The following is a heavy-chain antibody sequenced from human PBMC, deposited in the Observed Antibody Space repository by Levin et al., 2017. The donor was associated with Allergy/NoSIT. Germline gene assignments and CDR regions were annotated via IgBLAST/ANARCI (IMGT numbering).Heavy chain of an antibody. Sequence: GGSLRLSCAASGFTFDDYAMHWVRQAPGKGLEWVSGISWNSGSIGYADSVKGRFTISRDNAKNSLYLQMNSLRAEDTALYYCAKDKGSGWYLSFDYWGQGTLVTVSS. J-gene: IGHJ4*02. D-gene: IGHD6-19*01. CDR1: GFTFDDYA. CDR3: AKDKGSGWYLSFDY. CDR2: ISWNSGSI. V-gene: IGHV3-9*01.